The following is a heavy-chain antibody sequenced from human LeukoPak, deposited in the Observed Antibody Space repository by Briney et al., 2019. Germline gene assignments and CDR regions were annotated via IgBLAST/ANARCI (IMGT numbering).Heavy chain of an antibody. D-gene: IGHD2-15*01. CDR3: EKDTSAWWYHRAYMDV. CDR2: ISGRGDKT. Sequence: GGSLRLSCAASGFTVSNDAMSWVRQAPGRGLEWVSAISGRGDKTYHADSVKGRFTISRDHSRNTLSLQVNSLRAEDTAVYYCEKDTSAWWYHRAYMDVWGKGTTVTVSS. V-gene: IGHV3-23*01. CDR1: GFTVSNDA. J-gene: IGHJ6*03.